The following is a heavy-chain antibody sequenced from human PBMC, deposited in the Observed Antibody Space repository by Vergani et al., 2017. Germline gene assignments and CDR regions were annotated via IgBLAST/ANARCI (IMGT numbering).Heavy chain of an antibody. CDR2: TYPGDSDT. D-gene: IGHD2-15*01. CDR1: GYSFTSYW. Sequence: EVQLVQSGAEVKKPGESLKISCKGSGYSFTSYWIGWVRQMPGKGLEWMGITYPGDSDTRYSPSFQGQVTISADKSISTAYLQWSSLEASDTAMYYCARHRGWGLVVVAATPWYYYYGMDVWGQGTTVTVSS. J-gene: IGHJ6*02. V-gene: IGHV5-51*01. CDR3: ARHRGWGLVVVAATPWYYYYGMDV.